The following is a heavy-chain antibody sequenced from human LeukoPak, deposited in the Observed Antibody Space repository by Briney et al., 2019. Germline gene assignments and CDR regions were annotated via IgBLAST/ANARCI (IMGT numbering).Heavy chain of an antibody. Sequence: GGSLRLSCAASGFIFSSYWMHWFRQGPGKGLVWVSRISTDGSSTSYADSVKGRFTMSRDNGKNLLYLQMNSLRAEDTAVYYCARVCSSAVCYLGVRGDHWGQGILVTVSS. J-gene: IGHJ4*02. CDR3: ARVCSSAVCYLGVRGDH. V-gene: IGHV3-74*01. D-gene: IGHD2-2*01. CDR1: GFIFSSYW. CDR2: ISTDGSST.